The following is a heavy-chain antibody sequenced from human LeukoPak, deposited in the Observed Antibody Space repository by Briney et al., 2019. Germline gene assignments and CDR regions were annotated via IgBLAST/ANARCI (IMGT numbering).Heavy chain of an antibody. V-gene: IGHV4-39*01. CDR2: IYYGGTT. CDR1: GGSIGSGPYA. D-gene: IGHD1-26*01. CDR3: ARAEGGSWGGVYYFDY. Sequence: ASETLSLTCTVSGGSIGSGPYAWGWVRQTPGRGLEWLGSIYYGGTTYDNPSLQSRVTMSVDTSKGQFYLNVSSVTAADTSVYYWARAEGGSWGGVYYFDYWGQGTLVTVSS. J-gene: IGHJ4*02.